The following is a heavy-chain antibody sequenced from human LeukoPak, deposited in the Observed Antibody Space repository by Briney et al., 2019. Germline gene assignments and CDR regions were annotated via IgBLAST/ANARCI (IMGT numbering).Heavy chain of an antibody. V-gene: IGHV4-4*07. CDR2: IYTSGST. CDR3: ARDGDYYGSGSYYY. CDR1: GGSISSYY. Sequence: SETLSLTCTVSGGSISSYYWCWILQPAAKGLEWIGRIYTSGSTNYNPSLKSRVTMSVDTSKNQFSLKLSSVTAADTAVYYCARDGDYYGSGSYYYWGQGTLVTVSS. D-gene: IGHD3-10*01. J-gene: IGHJ4*02.